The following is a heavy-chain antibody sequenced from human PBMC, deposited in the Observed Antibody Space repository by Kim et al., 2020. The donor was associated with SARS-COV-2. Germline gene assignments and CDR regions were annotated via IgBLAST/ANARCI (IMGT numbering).Heavy chain of an antibody. J-gene: IGHJ4*02. CDR2: IYYSGST. V-gene: IGHV4-30-4*01. Sequence: SETLSLTCTVSGGSISSGDYYWSWIRQPPGKGLEWIGYIYYSGSTYYNPSLKSRVTISVDTSKNQFSLKLSSVTAADTAVYYCARADYGGNSPFDYWGQGTLVTVSS. D-gene: IGHD4-17*01. CDR3: ARADYGGNSPFDY. CDR1: GGSISSGDYY.